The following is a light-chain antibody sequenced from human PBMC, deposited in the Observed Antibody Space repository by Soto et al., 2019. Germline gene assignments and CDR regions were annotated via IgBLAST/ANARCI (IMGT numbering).Light chain of an antibody. CDR3: AAWEDSLNGWV. V-gene: IGLV1-44*01. CDR1: SSNIGSNT. CDR2: SNN. Sequence: QSVLTQPPSASGTPGQRVTISCSGSSSNIGSNTVNWYQQIPGTAPKLLIYSNNQRPSGVPDRFSGSKSGTSASLAISGLQSEDEADYYCAAWEDSLNGWVFGGGTKLTVL. J-gene: IGLJ3*02.